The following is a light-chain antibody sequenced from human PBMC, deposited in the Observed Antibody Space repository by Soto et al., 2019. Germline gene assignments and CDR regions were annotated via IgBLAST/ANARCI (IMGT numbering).Light chain of an antibody. V-gene: IGKV1-5*03. J-gene: IGKJ1*01. CDR1: QSISDW. CDR3: QQYHIYSGT. CDR2: RAY. Sequence: DIQMTQSPSTLSASVGDRVTISCRASQSISDWLAWYQQKPGKAPRLLIYRAYTLQMGVPSRFRCSGSGTEFSLTISDLQPDDFATYFCQQYHIYSGTFGQGTTVGIK.